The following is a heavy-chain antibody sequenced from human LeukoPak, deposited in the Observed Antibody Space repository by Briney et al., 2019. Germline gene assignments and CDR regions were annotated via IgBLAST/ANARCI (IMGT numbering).Heavy chain of an antibody. D-gene: IGHD3-10*01. CDR1: GGTFSSYA. J-gene: IGHJ4*02. Sequence: GASVKVSCKASGGTFSSYAISWVRQAPGQGLEWMGGIIPIFGTANYAQKFQGRVTITADKSTSTAYMELSSLRSEDTAVYYCARSVLWFGELSNYFDYWGQGTLVTASS. CDR2: IIPIFGTA. CDR3: ARSVLWFGELSNYFDY. V-gene: IGHV1-69*06.